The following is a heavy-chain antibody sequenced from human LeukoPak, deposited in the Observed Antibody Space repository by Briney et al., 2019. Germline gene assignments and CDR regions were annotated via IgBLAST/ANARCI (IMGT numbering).Heavy chain of an antibody. CDR1: GGSMSSYY. J-gene: IGHJ3*01. V-gene: IGHV4-4*09. CDR3: ARYIGYYDAFDV. D-gene: IGHD3-22*01. CDR2: IYTTGNT. Sequence: SETLSLTCTVSGGSMSSYYWSWIRQSPGKGLEWIGYIYTTGNTNDNPTTYNPSLKSRVTISVDTSNNQFSLRLSSVTAADTALYYCARYIGYYDAFDVWGQGTLVPVSS.